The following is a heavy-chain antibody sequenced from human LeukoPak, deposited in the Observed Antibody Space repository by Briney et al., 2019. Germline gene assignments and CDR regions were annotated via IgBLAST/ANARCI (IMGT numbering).Heavy chain of an antibody. Sequence: PSETLSLTCTVSGGSISSYYWSWIRQPPGKGLEWIGYIYYSGSTNYNPSLKSRVTISVDTSKNQFSLKLSSVTAADTAVYYCARVLGSSSTIRGYYYDYGMDVWGQGTTVTVSS. J-gene: IGHJ6*02. D-gene: IGHD6-13*01. CDR3: ARVLGSSSTIRGYYYDYGMDV. V-gene: IGHV4-59*01. CDR1: GGSISSYY. CDR2: IYYSGST.